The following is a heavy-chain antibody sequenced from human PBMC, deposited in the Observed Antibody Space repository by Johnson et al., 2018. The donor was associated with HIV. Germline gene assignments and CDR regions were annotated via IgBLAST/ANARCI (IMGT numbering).Heavy chain of an antibody. J-gene: IGHJ3*02. Sequence: VQLVESGGGLVKPGGSLRLSCAASGFTSGFTFSDYYMTWIRQATGKGLEWVSYISGSGGTIYSADSVKGRFTISRDNVKRSLYLQMNSLRVEDTALYYCARVRTGDSSGYHDAFDIWGQGTMVTVSS. CDR2: ISGSGGTI. V-gene: IGHV3-11*01. CDR3: ARVRTGDSSGYHDAFDI. D-gene: IGHD3-22*01. CDR1: GFTFSDYY.